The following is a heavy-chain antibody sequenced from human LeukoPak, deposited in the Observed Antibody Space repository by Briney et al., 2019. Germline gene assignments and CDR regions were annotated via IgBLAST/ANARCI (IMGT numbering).Heavy chain of an antibody. CDR1: GYTFTSYG. CDR3: ARTGGYYDFWSGLFDY. D-gene: IGHD3-3*01. CDR2: ISAYNGNT. V-gene: IGHV1-18*01. Sequence: ATVKVSCKASGYTFTSYGISWVRQAPGQGLEWMGWISAYNGNTNYAQKLQGRVTMTTDTPTSTAYMELRSLRSDDTAVYYCARTGGYYDFWSGLFDYWGQGTPVTVSS. J-gene: IGHJ4*02.